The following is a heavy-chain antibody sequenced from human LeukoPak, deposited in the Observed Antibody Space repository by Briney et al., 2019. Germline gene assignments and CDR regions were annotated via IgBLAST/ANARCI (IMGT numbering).Heavy chain of an antibody. CDR3: ARDRSVWFGELLSRPPYNWFDP. V-gene: IGHV3-74*01. J-gene: IGHJ5*02. CDR1: GFTFSSYW. Sequence: GGSLRLSCAASGFTFSSYWMHWVRQAPGKGLVWVSRINSDGSSTSYADSVKGRFTISRDNAKNTLYLQMNSLRAEDTAVYYCARDRSVWFGELLSRPPYNWFDPWGQGTLVTVSS. D-gene: IGHD3-10*01. CDR2: INSDGSST.